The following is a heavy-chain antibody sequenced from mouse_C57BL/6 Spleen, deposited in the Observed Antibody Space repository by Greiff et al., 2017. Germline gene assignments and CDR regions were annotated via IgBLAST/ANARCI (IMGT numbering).Heavy chain of an antibody. V-gene: IGHV7-3*01. J-gene: IGHJ4*01. CDR3: ARYGGGYYDYAMDY. CDR1: GFTFTDYY. D-gene: IGHD2-3*01. CDR2: IRNKANGYTT. Sequence: DVKLVESGGCLVQPGGSLSLSCAASGFTFTDYYMSCVRQPPGKALAWLGFIRNKANGYTTEYSASVKGRFTISRDNSQSILYLQMNALRAEDSATYYCARYGGGYYDYAMDYWGQGTSVTVSS.